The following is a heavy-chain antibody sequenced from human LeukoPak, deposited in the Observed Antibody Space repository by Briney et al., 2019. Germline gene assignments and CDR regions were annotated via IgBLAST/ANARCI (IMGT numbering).Heavy chain of an antibody. D-gene: IGHD3-10*01. CDR3: ARGNPYYYGSGSYLDY. Sequence: SETLSLTCTVSGGSISSYYWSWIRQLPGKGLEWIGYIYYSGSTNYNPSLKSRVTISVDTSKNQFSLKLSSVTAADTAVYYCARGNPYYYGSGSYLDYWGQGTLVTVSS. J-gene: IGHJ4*02. CDR1: GGSISSYY. V-gene: IGHV4-59*01. CDR2: IYYSGST.